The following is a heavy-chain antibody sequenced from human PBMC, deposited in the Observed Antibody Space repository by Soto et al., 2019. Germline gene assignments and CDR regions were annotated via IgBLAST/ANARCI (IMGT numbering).Heavy chain of an antibody. V-gene: IGHV4-30-4*01. CDR2: IYYSGST. J-gene: IGHJ4*02. CDR1: GGSISSGDYY. Sequence: SETLSLTCTVSGGSISSGDYYWSWIRQPPGKGLEWIGYIYYSGSTYYNPSLKSRVTISVDTSKNQFSLKLSSVTAADTAVYYCAGEAVADLPGLKPDYWGQGTLVTVSS. CDR3: AGEAVADLPGLKPDY. D-gene: IGHD6-19*01.